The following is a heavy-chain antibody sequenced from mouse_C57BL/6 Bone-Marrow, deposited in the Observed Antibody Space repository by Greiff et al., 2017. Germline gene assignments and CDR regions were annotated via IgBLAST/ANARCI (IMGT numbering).Heavy chain of an antibody. CDR1: GFTFSSYT. CDR2: ISGGGGNT. D-gene: IGHD1-1*01. J-gene: IGHJ1*03. CDR3: SRQVTTVLATKYFDV. Sequence: EVQRVESGGGLVKPGGSLKLSCAASGFTFSSYTMSWVRQTPAKRLQWVAAISGGGGNTYYPDSVKGRFTISRDTDTKILYLQLSSLRSEDTALYYCSRQVTTVLATKYFDVWGTGTTVTVSS. V-gene: IGHV5-9*01.